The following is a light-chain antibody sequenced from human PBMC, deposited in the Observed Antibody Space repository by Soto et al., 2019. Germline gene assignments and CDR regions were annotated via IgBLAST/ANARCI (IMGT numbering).Light chain of an antibody. J-gene: IGKJ1*01. V-gene: IGKV3-15*01. CDR1: QTLSSD. Sequence: EIVLTQSPATLSVSPGETATLSCRASQTLSSDLVWYQQKPGQAPRLLVYGASARASGVPARFSGSGSGTEFTLTISGLQSEDFAISYCQQYKNWPRMFGQGTKVEIK. CDR3: QQYKNWPRM. CDR2: GAS.